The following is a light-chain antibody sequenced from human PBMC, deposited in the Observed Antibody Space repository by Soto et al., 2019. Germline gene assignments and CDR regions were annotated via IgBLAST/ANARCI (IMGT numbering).Light chain of an antibody. Sequence: EIVLTQSPATLSLSPGERATLSCRASQSVGTFFAWYQQKPGQAPRLLIYDASNRATGIPARFSGSGSGTDFTLTISRLEPEDFAVYYCQQCYNWPQWTFGQGTKVEIK. V-gene: IGKV3-11*01. J-gene: IGKJ1*01. CDR1: QSVGTF. CDR2: DAS. CDR3: QQCYNWPQWT.